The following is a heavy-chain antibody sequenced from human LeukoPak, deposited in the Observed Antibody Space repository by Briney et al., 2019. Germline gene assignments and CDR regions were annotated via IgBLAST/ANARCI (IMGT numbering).Heavy chain of an antibody. CDR3: ARQDYYDSSGYPMDV. CDR2: IYPGDPDT. CDR1: GYSFTSYW. Sequence: GESLKISCKGSGYSFTSYWIGWVRQMPGKGLEWMGIIYPGDPDTRYSPSFQGQVTISADKSISTAYLQWSSLKASDTAMYYCARQDYYDSSGYPMDVWGQGTTVTVSS. V-gene: IGHV5-51*01. D-gene: IGHD3-22*01. J-gene: IGHJ6*02.